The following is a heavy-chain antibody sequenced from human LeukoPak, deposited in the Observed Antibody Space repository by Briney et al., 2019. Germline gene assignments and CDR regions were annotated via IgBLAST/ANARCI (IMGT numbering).Heavy chain of an antibody. Sequence: GRSLRLSCAASGFTFSSYGMHWVRQAPGKGLEWVAVIWYDGSNKYYADSVKGRFTIPRDNSKNTLYLQMNSLRAEDTAVYYCARDRLNEQQLVYKPAHYYYYYGMDVWGQGTTVTVSS. CDR3: ARDRLNEQQLVYKPAHYYYYYGMDV. V-gene: IGHV3-33*01. CDR2: IWYDGSNK. J-gene: IGHJ6*02. D-gene: IGHD6-6*01. CDR1: GFTFSSYG.